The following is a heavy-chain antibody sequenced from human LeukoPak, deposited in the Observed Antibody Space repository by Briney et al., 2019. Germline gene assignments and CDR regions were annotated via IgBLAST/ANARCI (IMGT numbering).Heavy chain of an antibody. CDR2: IKQDGSEK. D-gene: IGHD3-16*02. CDR3: ARDIVSAYYYYYYMDV. CDR1: GFTFSSYW. J-gene: IGHJ6*03. Sequence: GGSLRLSCAASGFTFSSYWMSWVRQAPGKGLEWVANIKQDGSEKYYVDSVKGRFTISRDNAKNSLYLQMNSLRAEDTAVYYCARDIVSAYYYYYYMDVWGKGTTVTISS. V-gene: IGHV3-7*01.